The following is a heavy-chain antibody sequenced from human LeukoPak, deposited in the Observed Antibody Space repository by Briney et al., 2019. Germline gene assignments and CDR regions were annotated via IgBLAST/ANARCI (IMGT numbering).Heavy chain of an antibody. CDR2: IWGDGTNR. CDR3: VRDAQRGFDYSNSLAY. D-gene: IGHD4-11*01. Sequence: GRSLRLSCAASGFIYSHYGMHWVRQAPGKGLEWVAVIWGDGTNRFYAGSVKGRFTISRDDSQNTLFLQMNSLRAEDTAVYYCVRDAQRGFDYSNSLAYWGHGTLVTVSS. V-gene: IGHV3-33*01. J-gene: IGHJ4*01. CDR1: GFIYSHYG.